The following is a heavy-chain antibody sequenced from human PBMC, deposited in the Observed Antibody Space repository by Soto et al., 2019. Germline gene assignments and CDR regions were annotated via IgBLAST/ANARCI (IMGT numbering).Heavy chain of an antibody. CDR2: IYHSGST. D-gene: IGHD3-3*01. Sequence: SETLSLTCAVSSGSISSSNWWSWVRQPPGKGLEWIGEIYHSGSTNYNPSLKSRVTISVDKSKNQFSLKLSSVTAADTAVYYCASYTYYDFWSGTLPNYYYMDVWGKGTTVTV. CDR3: ASYTYYDFWSGTLPNYYYMDV. CDR1: SGSISSSNW. J-gene: IGHJ6*03. V-gene: IGHV4-4*02.